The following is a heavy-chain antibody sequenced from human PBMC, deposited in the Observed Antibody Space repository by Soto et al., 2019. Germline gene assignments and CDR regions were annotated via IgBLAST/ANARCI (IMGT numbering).Heavy chain of an antibody. J-gene: IGHJ6*03. CDR1: GGSIISYC. D-gene: IGHD2-21*01. CDR2: INYIGSI. CDR3: ARGGISHWAYFYYMDV. V-gene: IGHV4-59*12. Sequence: SETLSLTCTVSGGSIISYCWSWIRQPPGKGLEWIGEINYIGSINYNPSLKSRVTMSVDTSKNQFSLTLNSVTAADTATYYCARGGISHWAYFYYMDVWDRGTTVTVSS.